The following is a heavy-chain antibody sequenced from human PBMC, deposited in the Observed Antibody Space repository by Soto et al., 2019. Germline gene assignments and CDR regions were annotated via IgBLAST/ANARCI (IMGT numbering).Heavy chain of an antibody. CDR1: GYTFTSYY. J-gene: IGHJ3*02. V-gene: IGHV1-46*03. CDR3: ARSGGFGSWSEMVPGTDAFDI. D-gene: IGHD6-13*01. Sequence: GASVKVSCKASGYTFTSYYMHWVRQAPGQGLEWMGIINPSGGSTSYAQKFQGRVTMTRDTSTSTVYMELSSLRSEDTAVYYCARSGGFGSWSEMVPGTDAFDIWGQGTMVTVSS. CDR2: INPSGGST.